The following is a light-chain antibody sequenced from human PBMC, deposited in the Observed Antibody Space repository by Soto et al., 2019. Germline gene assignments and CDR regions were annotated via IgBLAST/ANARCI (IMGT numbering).Light chain of an antibody. CDR1: SSDVGGYNY. CDR3: CSHVGSYILFV. Sequence: QYALTQPRSVSGSPGQSVTISCTGTSSDVGGYNYVSWYQQHPGKAPKVMIYDVSKRPSGVPDLFSGSKSDNTASLTISGLHAEDEAGYDCCSHVGSYILFVFGTGTKVTVL. J-gene: IGLJ1*01. CDR2: DVS. V-gene: IGLV2-11*01.